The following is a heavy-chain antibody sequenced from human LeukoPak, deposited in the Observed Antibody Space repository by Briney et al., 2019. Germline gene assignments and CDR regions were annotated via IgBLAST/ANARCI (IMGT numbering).Heavy chain of an antibody. V-gene: IGHV3-23*01. Sequence: GGSLRLSCAASGLTFSSYAMSWVRQAPGKGLEWVSAISGSGGSTYYADSVKGRFTISRDNSKNTLYLQMNSLRAEDTAVYYCAKVPGRRDGYNLGDYWGQGTLVTVSS. D-gene: IGHD5-24*01. CDR1: GLTFSSYA. J-gene: IGHJ4*02. CDR2: ISGSGGST. CDR3: AKVPGRRDGYNLGDY.